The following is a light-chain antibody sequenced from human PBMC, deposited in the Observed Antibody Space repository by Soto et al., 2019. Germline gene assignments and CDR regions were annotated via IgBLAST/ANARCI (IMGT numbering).Light chain of an antibody. CDR3: SSYTSTNTLVV. V-gene: IGLV2-14*01. J-gene: IGLJ2*01. CDR2: EVS. Sequence: QSALTQPASVSGSPGQSITISCTGAGSDVGGYNYVSWYQQHPGKAPKLMIYEVSNRPSGVSNRFSGSKSGNTASLTISGLQAEDEADYYCSSYTSTNTLVVFGGGTKVTVL. CDR1: GSDVGGYNY.